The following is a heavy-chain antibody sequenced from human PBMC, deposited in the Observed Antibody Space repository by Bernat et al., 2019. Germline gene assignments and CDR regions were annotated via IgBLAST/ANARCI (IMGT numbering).Heavy chain of an antibody. J-gene: IGHJ6*02. CDR3: AREGSSGWYVGSYYYYGMDV. CDR1: GFTFSSYA. V-gene: IGHV3-30-3*01. D-gene: IGHD6-19*01. CDR2: ISYDGSNK. Sequence: QVQLVESGGGVVQPGRSLRLSCAASGFTFSSYAMPWVRQAPGKGLGWVAVISYDGSNKYYADSVKGRFTISRDNSKNTLYLQMNSLRAEDTAVYYCAREGSSGWYVGSYYYYGMDVWGQGTMVTVSS.